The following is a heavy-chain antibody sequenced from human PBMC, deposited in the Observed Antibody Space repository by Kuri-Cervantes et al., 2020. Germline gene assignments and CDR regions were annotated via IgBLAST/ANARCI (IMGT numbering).Heavy chain of an antibody. CDR1: GGSFSGYY. CDR3: ARVTRYYYYMDV. J-gene: IGHJ6*03. V-gene: IGHV4-34*01. D-gene: IGHD2-15*01. Sequence: SQTLSLTCAVYGGSFSGYYWSWIRQPPGKGLEWIGEINHSGSTNYNPSLKSRVTISVDTSKKQFSLKLSSVTAADTAVYYCARVTRYYYYMDVWGKGTTVTDSS. CDR2: INHSGST.